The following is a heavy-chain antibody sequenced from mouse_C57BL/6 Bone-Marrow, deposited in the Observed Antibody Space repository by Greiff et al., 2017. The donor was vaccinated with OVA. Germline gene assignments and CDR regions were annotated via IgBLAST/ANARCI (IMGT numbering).Heavy chain of an antibody. J-gene: IGHJ3*01. D-gene: IGHD3-2*02. CDR2: INPYNGGT. CDR3: ARELRLRGDWFAY. V-gene: IGHV1-19*01. Sequence: VQLKQSGPVLVKPGASVKMSCKASGYTFTDYYMNWVKQSHGKSLEWIGVINPYNGGTSYNQKFKGKATLTVDKSSSTAYMELNSLTSEDSAVYYCARELRLRGDWFAYWGQGTLVTVSA. CDR1: GYTFTDYY.